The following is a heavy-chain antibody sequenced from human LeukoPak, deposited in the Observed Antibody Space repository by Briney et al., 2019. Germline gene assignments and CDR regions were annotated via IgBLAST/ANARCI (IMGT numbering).Heavy chain of an antibody. CDR2: TYYRSKWYN. CDR1: GDSVSSNSAA. V-gene: IGHV6-1*01. J-gene: IGHJ4*02. CDR3: ARDYGDCGGDCYHFDY. D-gene: IGHD2-21*02. Sequence: SQTLSLTCAISGDSVSSNSAAWNWIRQSPSRGLEWLGRTYYRSKWYNDYAVSVKSRITINPDTSKNQFSLQLNSVTPEDTAVYYCARDYGDCGGDCYHFDYWGQGTLVTVSS.